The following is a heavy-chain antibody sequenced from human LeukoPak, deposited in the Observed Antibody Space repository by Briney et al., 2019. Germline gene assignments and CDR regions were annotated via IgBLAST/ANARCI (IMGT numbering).Heavy chain of an antibody. V-gene: IGHV4-38-2*02. D-gene: IGHD2-2*01. CDR1: GYSINSGYY. Sequence: PSETLSLTCTVSGYSINSGYYWGWIRQPPGQGLEWIGTIHHSGSTNYNPSLKSRVTISVDTSKNQFSLKLSSVTAADTAVYYCKITAAAPSYYYYYMDVWGKGTTVTVSS. J-gene: IGHJ6*03. CDR3: KITAAAPSYYYYYMDV. CDR2: IHHSGST.